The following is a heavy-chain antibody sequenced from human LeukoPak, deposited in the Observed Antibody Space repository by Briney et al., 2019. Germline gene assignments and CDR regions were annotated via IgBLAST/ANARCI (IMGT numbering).Heavy chain of an antibody. V-gene: IGHV4-30-4*01. CDR2: IYYSGST. D-gene: IGHD3-3*01. CDR3: ARVGPYDFWSGYHAASFDY. CDR1: GGSISSGDYY. Sequence: SETLSLTCTVSGGSISSGDYYWSWIRQPPGKGLEWIGYIYYSGSTYYNPSLKSRVTISVDTSKNQLSLKLSSVTAADTAVYYCARVGPYDFWSGYHAASFDYWGQGTLVTVSS. J-gene: IGHJ4*02.